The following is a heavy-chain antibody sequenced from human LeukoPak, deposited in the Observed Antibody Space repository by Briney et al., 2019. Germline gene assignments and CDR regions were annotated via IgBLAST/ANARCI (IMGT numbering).Heavy chain of an antibody. J-gene: IGHJ4*02. CDR2: IYNSGST. V-gene: IGHV4-59*01. CDR1: GGSISSYY. D-gene: IGHD6-19*01. CDR3: ARAGSGWAKFDY. Sequence: SETLSLTCTVSGGSISSYYWSWLRQPPGKGLEWIGYIYNSGSTNYNPSLKSRVTISMDTSKNQFSLNLSSVTAADTAVYYCARAGSGWAKFDYWGQGTLVTVSS.